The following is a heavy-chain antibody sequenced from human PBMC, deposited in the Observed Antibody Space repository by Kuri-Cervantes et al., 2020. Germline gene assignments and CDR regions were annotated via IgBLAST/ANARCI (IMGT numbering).Heavy chain of an antibody. J-gene: IGHJ6*02. CDR1: GFTFNSYA. CDR3: VRRQGWSGMDV. V-gene: IGHV3-48*02. Sequence: GGSLRLSCAASGFTFNSYAMNWVRQAPGKGLEWVSHTGTTESSKYYADSVKGRFTISRDNGKNSLYLQMNSLRDGDTALYYCVRRQGWSGMDVWGQGTTVTVSS. CDR2: TGTTESSK.